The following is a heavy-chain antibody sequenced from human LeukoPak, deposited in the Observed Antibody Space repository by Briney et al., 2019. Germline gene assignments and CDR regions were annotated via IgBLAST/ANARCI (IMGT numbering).Heavy chain of an antibody. CDR3: AKDRMPRVTNRRYNWFDP. CDR1: GFTFSTYA. CDR2: ISGSGGST. D-gene: IGHD4-17*01. V-gene: IGHV3-23*01. J-gene: IGHJ5*02. Sequence: PGGSLRLSCATSGFTFSTYAMSWVRQAPGKGLEWVSTISGSGGSTDYADSVKGRFTISRDNAKNTLYLQMNSLRAEDTAVYYCAKDRMPRVTNRRYNWFDPWGQG.